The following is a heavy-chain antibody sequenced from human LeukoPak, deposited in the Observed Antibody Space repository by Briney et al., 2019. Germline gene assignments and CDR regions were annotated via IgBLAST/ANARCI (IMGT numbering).Heavy chain of an antibody. CDR2: INPSGRST. CDR1: GYTFTSNH. V-gene: IGHV1-46*01. Sequence: ASVTVSCKASGYTFTSNHIHWVRQAPGQGLEWMGIINPSGRSTNYAHKFQGRVTMTSDTSTSTVYVELSSLRSEDTAVYYCAREQGQVPGPLVVAGTYYFDYWGQGTLVTVSS. J-gene: IGHJ4*02. CDR3: AREQGQVPGPLVVAGTYYFDY. D-gene: IGHD2-15*01.